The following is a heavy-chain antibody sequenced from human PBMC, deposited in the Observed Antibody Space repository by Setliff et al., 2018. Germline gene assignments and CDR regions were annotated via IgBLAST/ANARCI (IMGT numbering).Heavy chain of an antibody. J-gene: IGHJ4*01. CDR1: GYTFTDYY. V-gene: IGHV1-2*07. D-gene: IGHD3-22*01. CDR2: INSKNGDI. Sequence: ASVKVSCKPSGYTFTDYYIHWVRQAPGQGLEWMGWINSKNGDIFYAPKFAGRVTMTRDTPIRTVYMELSLLTSDDTAVYFCARRDGGSGYLGFDLWGHGSLVTVSS. CDR3: ARRDGGSGYLGFDL.